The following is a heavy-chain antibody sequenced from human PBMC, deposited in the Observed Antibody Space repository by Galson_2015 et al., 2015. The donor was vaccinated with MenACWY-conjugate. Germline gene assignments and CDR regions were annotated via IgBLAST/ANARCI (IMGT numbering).Heavy chain of an antibody. CDR2: ISSSSNTI. V-gene: IGHV3-48*02. Sequence: SLRLSCAASGFTFSTYTVNWVRQAPGKGLEWVSFISSSSNTIDYADSVKGRFTISRDNAKNSLYLQMNSLRDEDTAVYYCARDRFLGGQGTLVTVSS. CDR3: ARDRFL. CDR1: GFTFSTYT. J-gene: IGHJ4*02. D-gene: IGHD2-21*01.